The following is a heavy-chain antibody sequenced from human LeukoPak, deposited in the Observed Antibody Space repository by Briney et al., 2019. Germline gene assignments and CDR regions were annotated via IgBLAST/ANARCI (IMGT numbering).Heavy chain of an antibody. D-gene: IGHD5-18*01. J-gene: IGHJ4*02. V-gene: IGHV1-18*01. CDR2: ISAYNGNT. Sequence: ASVKVSCKASGYTFTSYDISWVRQAPGQGLEWMGWISAYNGNTNYAQKFQGRVTITTDESTSTAYMELSSLRSEDTAVYYCARNDADTAMVRGLYYWGQGTLVTVSS. CDR1: GYTFTSYD. CDR3: ARNDADTAMVRGLYY.